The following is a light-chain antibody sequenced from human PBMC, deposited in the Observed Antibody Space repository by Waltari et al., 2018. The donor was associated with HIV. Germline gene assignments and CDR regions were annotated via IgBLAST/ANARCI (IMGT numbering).Light chain of an antibody. J-gene: IGKJ2*01. Sequence: DIVMTQSPHSLAVSLGERATINCKSSQSISPRHNNDNHLYWYQKKPVQPPKLLLSGASSRESASPDRFSGSGYGTDVTLTINNLQAEDVAVYYCQQYLGITYTFGQGPKLELK. CDR2: GAS. CDR3: QQYLGITYT. V-gene: IGKV4-1*01. CDR1: QSISPRHNNDNH.